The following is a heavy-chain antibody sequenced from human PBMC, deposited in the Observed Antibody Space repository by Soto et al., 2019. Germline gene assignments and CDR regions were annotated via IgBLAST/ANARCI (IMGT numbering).Heavy chain of an antibody. CDR3: AIRNGSGSYYVDY. D-gene: IGHD3-10*01. CDR1: GGSISSGGYY. Sequence: QVQLQESGPGLVKPSQTLSLTCTVSGGSISSGGYYWSWIRQHPGKGLEWIGYIYYSGSTYYNPSLKSRVIISVDTSKNQVSRKLSSVTAADTAVYYCAIRNGSGSYYVDYWGQGNLVTVSS. J-gene: IGHJ4*02. V-gene: IGHV4-31*03. CDR2: IYYSGST.